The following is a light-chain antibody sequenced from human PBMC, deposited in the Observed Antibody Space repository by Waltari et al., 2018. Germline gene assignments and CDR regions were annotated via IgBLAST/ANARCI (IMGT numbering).Light chain of an antibody. CDR3: QQYYTTPYT. CDR1: QNVLFSSNNKNY. J-gene: IGKJ2*01. CDR2: WAS. V-gene: IGKV4-1*01. Sequence: DIVMTQSPDSLAVSLGERATINCRSSQNVLFSSNNKNYLAWYQQKPGQPPKLRIYWASTRESGVPDRFSGSGSGTDFTLPISSLQAEDVAIYYCQQYYTTPYTFGQGTKLEIK.